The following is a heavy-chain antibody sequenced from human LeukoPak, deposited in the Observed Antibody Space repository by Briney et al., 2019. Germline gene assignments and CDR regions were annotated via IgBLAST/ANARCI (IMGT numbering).Heavy chain of an antibody. Sequence: GASVKVSCKASGYTFTGYYMHWVRQAPGQGLEWMGWINPNSGGTNYAQKFQGRVTMTRDTSISTAYMELSRLRSDDTAVYYCARTLCSGGSCYGGPDYWGQGTLVTVSS. J-gene: IGHJ4*02. CDR3: ARTLCSGGSCYGGPDY. CDR2: INPNSGGT. V-gene: IGHV1-2*02. CDR1: GYTFTGYY. D-gene: IGHD2-15*01.